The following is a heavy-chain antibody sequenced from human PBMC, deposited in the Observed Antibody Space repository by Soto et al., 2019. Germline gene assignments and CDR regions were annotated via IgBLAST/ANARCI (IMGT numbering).Heavy chain of an antibody. CDR1: GYSFTSYG. J-gene: IGHJ4*02. Sequence: QVHLVQSGAEVKKPGASVKVSCKAAGYSFTSYGITWVRQAPGQGLEWMGWISAHNGNTDYAQKLQGRVIVTRDTSTSTAYMELRSLRSDDTAVYYCARGRYGDYWGQGALVTVSS. CDR3: ARGRYGDY. V-gene: IGHV1-18*01. CDR2: ISAHNGNT. D-gene: IGHD1-1*01.